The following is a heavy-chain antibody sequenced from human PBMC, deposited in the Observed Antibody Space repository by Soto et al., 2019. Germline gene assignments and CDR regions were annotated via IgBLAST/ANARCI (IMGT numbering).Heavy chain of an antibody. V-gene: IGHV3-23*01. CDR3: AKCAGLMTPSGGGCNWFDP. D-gene: IGHD3-10*01. CDR2: IRGTAT. CDR1: GFSFSSFA. Sequence: EVQLLESGGTLVQPGESLRLSCEVSGFSFSSFAMNWVRQAPGEGLEWVSSIRGTATSYADSVKGRFTISRDNSKNTVYLQMNTLRGEDTAVYYCAKCAGLMTPSGGGCNWFDPWGQGTLVIVSS. J-gene: IGHJ5*02.